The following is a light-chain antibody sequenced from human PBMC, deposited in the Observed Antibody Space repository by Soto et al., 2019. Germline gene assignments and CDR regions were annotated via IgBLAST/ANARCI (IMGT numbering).Light chain of an antibody. CDR1: SSDVGGYHY. J-gene: IGLJ2*01. Sequence: QSALTQPASVSGSPGQSITISCTGTSSDVGGYHYVSWYQQHPGKAPKLMIYEVSNRPSGVSNRFSGSKSGNTASLTISGLQAEDEADYYCSSYTRNSTLVFGGGTKVTVL. V-gene: IGLV2-14*01. CDR3: SSYTRNSTLV. CDR2: EVS.